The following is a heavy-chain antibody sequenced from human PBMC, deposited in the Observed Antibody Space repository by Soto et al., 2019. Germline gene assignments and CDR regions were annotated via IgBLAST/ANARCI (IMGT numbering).Heavy chain of an antibody. D-gene: IGHD1-7*01. CDR1: GFTFGNYG. CDR2: ISSSSRRT. Sequence: GGSLRLSCETSGFTFGNYGMGWVRQAPGKGLHWVSGISSSSRRTYYADSVRGRFTISRDNSKNTLSLHLNTLKPEDTAVYHCAKDRVGGTFYTPLGFWGQGTLVTVSS. CDR3: AKDRVGGTFYTPLGF. J-gene: IGHJ4*02. V-gene: IGHV3-23*01.